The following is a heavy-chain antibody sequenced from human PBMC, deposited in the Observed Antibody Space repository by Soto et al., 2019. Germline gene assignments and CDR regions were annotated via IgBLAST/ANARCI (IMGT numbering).Heavy chain of an antibody. V-gene: IGHV3-23*01. D-gene: IGHD2-15*01. CDR1: GFTFSGYA. Sequence: PGGSLRLSCAASGFTFSGYAMSWVRQAPGKGLEWVSAISGSGGSTYYADSVKGRFTISRDNSKNTLYLQMNSLRAEDTAVYYCAGGYCSGGSCYFDYWGQGTLVTVSS. CDR3: AGGYCSGGSCYFDY. J-gene: IGHJ4*02. CDR2: ISGSGGST.